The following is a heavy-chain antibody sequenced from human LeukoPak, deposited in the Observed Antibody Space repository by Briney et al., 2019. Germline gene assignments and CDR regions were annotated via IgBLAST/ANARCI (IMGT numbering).Heavy chain of an antibody. CDR3: ARDYYDSSGYWDY. Sequence: ASVKVSCKASGFTFTSSAMQWVRQAPGQGLEWMGWISAYNGNTNYAQKLQGRVTMTTDTSTSTAYMELRSLRSDDTAVYYCARDYYDSSGYWDYWGQGTLVTVSS. CDR1: GFTFTSSA. J-gene: IGHJ4*02. V-gene: IGHV1-18*01. D-gene: IGHD3-22*01. CDR2: ISAYNGNT.